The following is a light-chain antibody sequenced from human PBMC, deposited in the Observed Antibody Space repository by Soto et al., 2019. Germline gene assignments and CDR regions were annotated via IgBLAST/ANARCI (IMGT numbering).Light chain of an antibody. V-gene: IGKV3D-15*01. Sequence: EIVMTQSPATLSVSPGERATLSCRPSQTIQSNLAWYQQRPGQAPRPLIYAASTRATGIPARFSGNGFGTEFTLTISSLQSEDFALYYWQQYSDWPLTFGGGTKVELK. CDR2: AAS. CDR3: QQYSDWPLT. CDR1: QTIQSN. J-gene: IGKJ4*01.